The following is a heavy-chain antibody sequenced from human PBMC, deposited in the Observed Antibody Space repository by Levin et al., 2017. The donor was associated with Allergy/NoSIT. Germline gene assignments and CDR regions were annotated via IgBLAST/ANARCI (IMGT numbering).Heavy chain of an antibody. V-gene: IGHV4-39*01. CDR2: IYYSGST. CDR1: GGSISSSSYY. CDR3: ARHYYGSGSYYADY. Sequence: PSETLSLTCTVSGGSISSSSYYWGWIRQPPGKGLEWIGSIYYSGSTYYNPSLKSRVTISVDTSKNQFSLKLSSVTAADTAVYYCARHYYGSGSYYADYWGQGTLVTVSS. J-gene: IGHJ4*02. D-gene: IGHD3-10*01.